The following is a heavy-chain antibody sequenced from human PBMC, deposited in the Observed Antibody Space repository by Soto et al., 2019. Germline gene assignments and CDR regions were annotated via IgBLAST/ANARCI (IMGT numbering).Heavy chain of an antibody. CDR3: TQDGGSRDWLTVN. J-gene: IGHJ4*02. D-gene: IGHD3-9*01. Sequence: EVQLLESGGDLVQPGGSLRLSCAASGFTFTSYAMSWIRQAPGKGLEWVSAINGGGDNTYYADSVKGRFTISRDNSKNTLYLQMNSLRAEDTAFYYCTQDGGSRDWLTVNWGQGTLVTFSS. CDR1: GFTFTSYA. V-gene: IGHV3-23*01. CDR2: INGGGDNT.